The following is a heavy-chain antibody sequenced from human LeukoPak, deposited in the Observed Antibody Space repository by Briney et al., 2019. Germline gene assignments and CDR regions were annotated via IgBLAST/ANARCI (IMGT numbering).Heavy chain of an antibody. D-gene: IGHD6-19*01. CDR2: IYHSGST. J-gene: IGHJ4*02. V-gene: IGHV4-38-2*02. Sequence: LTCAVXGYSISSGYYWGWIRPPPGKGLEWIGSIYHSGSTYYNPSLKSRVTISVDTSKNQFSLKLSSVTAADTAVYYCAREGGSAVAGYLFDYWGQGTLVTVSS. CDR3: AREGGSAVAGYLFDY. CDR1: GYSISSGYY.